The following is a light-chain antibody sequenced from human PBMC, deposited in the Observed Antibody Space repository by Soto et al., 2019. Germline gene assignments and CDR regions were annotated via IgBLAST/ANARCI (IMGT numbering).Light chain of an antibody. CDR1: HRVSSY. J-gene: IGKJ4*01. Sequence: EILMTQSPATLSVSPGESATLSCRASHRVSSYLAWYQQKPGQAPRLLIYGASTRATGIPARFSGSGSGTEFTLTISSLQSEDFAVYFCQQYHNWPLTFGGGTKVEIK. CDR2: GAS. V-gene: IGKV3-15*01. CDR3: QQYHNWPLT.